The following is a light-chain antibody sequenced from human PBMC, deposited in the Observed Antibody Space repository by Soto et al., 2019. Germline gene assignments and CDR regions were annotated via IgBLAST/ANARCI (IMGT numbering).Light chain of an antibody. Sequence: EIVLTQSPATLSLSPGERATLSCRASQSVSSYLAWYQQKPGQAPRLLIYDASNRATGIPARFSGSGSGTDFTLTISSLEPEDFAVYYCQQRSNWPPYTFGQGTKVDNK. J-gene: IGKJ2*01. CDR3: QQRSNWPPYT. CDR1: QSVSSY. CDR2: DAS. V-gene: IGKV3-11*01.